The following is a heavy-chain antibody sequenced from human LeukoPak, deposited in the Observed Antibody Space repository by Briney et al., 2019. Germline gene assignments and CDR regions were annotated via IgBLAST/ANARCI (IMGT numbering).Heavy chain of an antibody. D-gene: IGHD4-11*01. CDR2: LSAHIDDT. CDR3: ARVAFSKYHYYMDV. CDR1: GYSFRTYG. V-gene: IGHV1-18*01. J-gene: IGHJ6*03. Sequence: ASVKVSCKASGYSFRTYGITWVRQAPGQGLEWMGWLSAHIDDTSYSQKFQGRVTVTTDTSTSTAYMELRSLRSDDTAVYFCARVAFSKYHYYMDVWGKGTTVTVSS.